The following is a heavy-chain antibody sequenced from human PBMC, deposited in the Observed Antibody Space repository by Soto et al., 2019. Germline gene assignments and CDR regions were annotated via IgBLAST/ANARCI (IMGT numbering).Heavy chain of an antibody. CDR3: ASSLQHYYGSGSYSY. CDR2: TYYRSKRYN. CDR1: GDSVSSNSAA. J-gene: IGHJ4*02. D-gene: IGHD3-10*01. Sequence: SQTLSLTCAISGDSVSSNSAAWNWIRQSPSRGLEWLGRTYYRSKRYNDYAVSVKSRITINPDTSKNQFSLQLNSVTPEDTAVYYCASSLQHYYGSGSYSYWGQGTLVTVSS. V-gene: IGHV6-1*01.